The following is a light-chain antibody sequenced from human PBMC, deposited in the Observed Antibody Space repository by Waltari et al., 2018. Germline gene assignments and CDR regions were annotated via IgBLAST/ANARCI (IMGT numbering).Light chain of an antibody. CDR1: QSLVSRDGNTC. CDR2: KIS. J-gene: IGKJ1*01. V-gene: IGKV2-30*01. CDR3: MQGTHWPWT. Sequence: DVVMTQSPLSLPVTLGQSASISCRSSQSLVSRDGNTCFNWFQQRPGQSPRRLLYKISNRDSGVPDRFSGSGSGTDFTLRISRVEAEDVGIFYCMQGTHWPWTFGQGTKVEIK.